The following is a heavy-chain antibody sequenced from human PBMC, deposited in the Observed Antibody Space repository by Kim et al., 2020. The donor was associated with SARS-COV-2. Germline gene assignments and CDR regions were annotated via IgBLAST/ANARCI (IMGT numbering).Heavy chain of an antibody. Sequence: GGSLRLSCAASGFTFDDYAMHWVRQAPGKGLEWVSGISWNSGSIGYADSVKGRFTISRDNAKNSLYLQMNSLRAEDTALYYCAKDSSSLGPSYWGQGTLV. CDR3: AKDSSSLGPSY. J-gene: IGHJ4*02. CDR2: ISWNSGSI. D-gene: IGHD6-6*01. V-gene: IGHV3-9*01. CDR1: GFTFDDYA.